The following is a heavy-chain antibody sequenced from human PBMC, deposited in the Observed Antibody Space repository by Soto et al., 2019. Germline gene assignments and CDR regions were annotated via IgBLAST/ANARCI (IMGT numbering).Heavy chain of an antibody. CDR3: ARHLYSTSPDV. J-gene: IGHJ6*02. Sequence: AETLSITCTDSVDSISLSRYDWGGIRQPPGKGLEWIASIHYTGGTYYNPSLRSRVTISVDTSKTQFSLTVTSVTAADTAVYYCARHLYSTSPDVWGQGTSVTVSS. CDR1: VDSISLSRYD. D-gene: IGHD2-2*01. V-gene: IGHV4-39*01. CDR2: IHYTGGT.